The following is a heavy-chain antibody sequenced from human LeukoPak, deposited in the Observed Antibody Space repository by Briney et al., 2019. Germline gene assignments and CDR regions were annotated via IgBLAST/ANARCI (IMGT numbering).Heavy chain of an antibody. D-gene: IGHD4-17*01. CDR1: GGSISSGGYY. Sequence: PSETLSLTCTVSGGSISSGGYYWSWIRQHPGKGLEWIGYIYYSGSTYYNPSPKSRVTISVDTSKNQFSLKLSSVTAADTAVYYCARSLRVTTYYFDYWGQGTLVTVSS. CDR2: IYYSGST. V-gene: IGHV4-31*03. J-gene: IGHJ4*02. CDR3: ARSLRVTTYYFDY.